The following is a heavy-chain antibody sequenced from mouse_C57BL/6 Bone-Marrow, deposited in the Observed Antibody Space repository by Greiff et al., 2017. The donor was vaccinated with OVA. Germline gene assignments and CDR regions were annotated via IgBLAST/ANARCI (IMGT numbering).Heavy chain of an antibody. V-gene: IGHV5-6*01. Sequence: EVKLMESGGDLVKPGGSLKLSCAASGFTFSSSGMSWVRQTPDKRLEWVATISSGGSYTYYPDRVKGRFTISRDNAKNTLYLQMSSLKSEDTAMYYCARLGRDYYAMDYWGQGTSVTVSS. CDR3: ARLGRDYYAMDY. D-gene: IGHD4-1*01. J-gene: IGHJ4*01. CDR2: ISSGGSYT. CDR1: GFTFSSSG.